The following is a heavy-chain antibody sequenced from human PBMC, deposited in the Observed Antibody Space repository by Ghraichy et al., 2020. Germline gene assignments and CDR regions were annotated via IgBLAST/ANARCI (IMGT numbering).Heavy chain of an antibody. J-gene: IGHJ4*02. D-gene: IGHD3-10*01. V-gene: IGHV4-34*01. CDR3: ARHPAQSYYGSGTGGFDY. CDR1: GGSFSGYY. Sequence: SETLSLTCAVYGGSFSGYYWSWIRQPPGKGLEWIGEINHSGSTNYNPSLKSRVTISVDTSKNQFSLKLSSVTAADTAVYYCARHPAQSYYGSGTGGFDYWGQGTLVTVSS. CDR2: INHSGST.